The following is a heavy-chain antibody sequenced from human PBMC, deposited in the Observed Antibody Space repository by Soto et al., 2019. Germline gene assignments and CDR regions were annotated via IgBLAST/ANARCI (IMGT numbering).Heavy chain of an antibody. J-gene: IGHJ6*02. D-gene: IGHD3-9*01. CDR1: GYSFTSFC. CDR3: ARHEYILTRYNYCAIHL. V-gene: IGHV5-10-1*01. Sequence: GESLKISCKGSGYSFTSFCISWVRQMPGKGLEWMGRIDPSDSYTNYSPSFQGHVTISADKSINTAYLQWSSLKASDTAMYYCARHEYILTRYNYCAIHLWGQGTTVT. CDR2: IDPSDSYT.